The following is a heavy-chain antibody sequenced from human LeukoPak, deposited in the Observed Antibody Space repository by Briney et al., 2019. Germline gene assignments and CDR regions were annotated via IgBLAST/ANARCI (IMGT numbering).Heavy chain of an antibody. CDR1: GGTFSSYA. V-gene: IGHV1-69*04. CDR2: IIPILGIA. CDR3: ARDHPPYYYGSGSPGDWFDP. Sequence: SVKVSCKASGGTFSSYAISWVRQAPGQGLEWMGRIIPILGIANYAQKFQGRVTITADKSTSTAYMELSSLRSEDTAVYYCARDHPPYYYGSGSPGDWFDPWGQGTLVTVSS. D-gene: IGHD3-10*01. J-gene: IGHJ5*02.